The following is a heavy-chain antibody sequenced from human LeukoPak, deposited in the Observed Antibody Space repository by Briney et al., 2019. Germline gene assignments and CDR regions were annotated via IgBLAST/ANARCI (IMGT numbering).Heavy chain of an antibody. CDR1: GGTFSSYA. D-gene: IGHD4-17*01. CDR3: ELRRWAFDY. J-gene: IGHJ4*02. V-gene: IGHV1-69*13. CDR2: IIPIFGTA. Sequence: GASVKVSCKASGGTFSSYAISWVRQAPGQGLEWMGGIIPIFGTANYAQKFQGRVTITADGSTSTAYMELSSLRSEDTAVYYCELRRWAFDYWGQGSLVTVSS.